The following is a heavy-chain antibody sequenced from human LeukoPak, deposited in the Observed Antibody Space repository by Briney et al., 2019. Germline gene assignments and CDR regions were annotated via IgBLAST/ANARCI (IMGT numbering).Heavy chain of an antibody. V-gene: IGHV4-39*01. Sequence: PSETLSLTCTVSGGSISSSSYYWGWIHQPPGKGLEWIGSIYYSGSTYYNPSLKSRVTISVDTSKNQFSLKLSSVTAADTAVYYCANGLGYGSGRPRYYFDYWGQGTLVTVSS. CDR2: IYYSGST. D-gene: IGHD3-10*01. CDR3: ANGLGYGSGRPRYYFDY. CDR1: GGSISSSSYY. J-gene: IGHJ4*02.